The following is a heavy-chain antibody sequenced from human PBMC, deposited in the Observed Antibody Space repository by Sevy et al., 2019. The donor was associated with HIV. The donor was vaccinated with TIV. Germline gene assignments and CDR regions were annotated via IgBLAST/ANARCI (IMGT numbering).Heavy chain of an antibody. V-gene: IGHV3-7*01. J-gene: IGHJ3*02. Sequence: GGSLRLSCAASGFTFSDYWMTWVRQAPGKDLEWVANIKRDESVKHYVDSVKGQFSVSRDNAKNSLYLHMNSLRADDTALYYCARDSSYCSGDKCYDVFDIWGQGQWSPSPQ. CDR1: GFTFSDYW. CDR3: ARDSSYCSGDKCYDVFDI. D-gene: IGHD2-21*01. CDR2: IKRDESVK.